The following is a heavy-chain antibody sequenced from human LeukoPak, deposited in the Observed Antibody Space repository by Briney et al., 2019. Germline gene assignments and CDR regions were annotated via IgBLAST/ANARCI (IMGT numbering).Heavy chain of an antibody. J-gene: IGHJ4*02. D-gene: IGHD3-10*01. Sequence: GGSLRLSCAASRFTFSSYWMSWVRQAPGKGLEWVANIKQDGSEKYYVDSVKGRFTISRDNAKNSLYLQMNSLRAEDTAVYYCARVGEVLGVSFDYWGQGTLVTVSS. V-gene: IGHV3-7*03. CDR2: IKQDGSEK. CDR3: ARVGEVLGVSFDY. CDR1: RFTFSSYW.